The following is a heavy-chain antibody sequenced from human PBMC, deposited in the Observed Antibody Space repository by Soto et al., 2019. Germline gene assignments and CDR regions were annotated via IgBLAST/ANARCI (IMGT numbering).Heavy chain of an antibody. J-gene: IGHJ1*01. D-gene: IGHD5-12*01. CDR2: IYPGDYTT. Sequence: PGESLKISCECSGYTLAKYWIGWVRQVPRKGVEWVAIIYPGDYTTIYSPSFHGQVTTSADKSISTAYLQCTSLKASDTAIYYCSKFKYSASVRYLQHWGQGTPVTVSS. CDR1: GYTLAKYW. CDR3: SKFKYSASVRYLQH. V-gene: IGHV5-51*01.